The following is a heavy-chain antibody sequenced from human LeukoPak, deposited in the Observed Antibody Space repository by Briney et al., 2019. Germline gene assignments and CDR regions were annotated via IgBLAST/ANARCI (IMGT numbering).Heavy chain of an antibody. D-gene: IGHD5-18*01. Sequence: PSETLSLTCTVSGGSISSGDYYWSWIRQPPGKGLEWIGYIYYSGSTYYNPSLKSRVTISVDTSKNQFSLKLSSVTAADTAVYYCARAAYNFGYGHFDYWGQRTLVTVSS. J-gene: IGHJ4*02. CDR2: IYYSGST. V-gene: IGHV4-30-4*01. CDR3: ARAAYNFGYGHFDY. CDR1: GGSISSGDYY.